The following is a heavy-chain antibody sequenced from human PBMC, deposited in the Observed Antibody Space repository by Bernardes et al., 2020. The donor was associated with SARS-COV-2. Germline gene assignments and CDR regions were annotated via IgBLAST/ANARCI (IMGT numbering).Heavy chain of an antibody. V-gene: IGHV4-34*01. D-gene: IGHD3-3*01. Sequence: SETLSLTCAVYGGSFSGYYWSWIRQPPGKGLEWIGEINHSGSTNYNPSLKSRVTISVDTSKNQFSLKLSSVTAADTAVYYCARWGIYDFWSGYYKSTPRAGFDPWGQGTLVTVSS. CDR3: ARWGIYDFWSGYYKSTPRAGFDP. CDR2: INHSGST. J-gene: IGHJ5*02. CDR1: GGSFSGYY.